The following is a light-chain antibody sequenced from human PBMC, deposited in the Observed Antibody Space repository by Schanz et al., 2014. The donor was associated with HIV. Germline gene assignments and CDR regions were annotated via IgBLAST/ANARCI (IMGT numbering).Light chain of an antibody. CDR1: SSDVGGYNH. Sequence: SALTQPASASGSPGQSVTISCTGTSSDVGGYNHVSWYQQHPGKAPKLMIYEVIKRPSGVPDRFSGSKSGSTASLTVSGLQPEDEADYYCSSFAGSNIPWVFGGGTKVTVL. V-gene: IGLV2-8*01. CDR3: SSFAGSNIPWV. J-gene: IGLJ3*02. CDR2: EVI.